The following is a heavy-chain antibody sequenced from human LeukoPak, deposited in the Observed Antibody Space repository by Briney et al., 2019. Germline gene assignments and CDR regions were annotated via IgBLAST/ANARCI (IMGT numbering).Heavy chain of an antibody. D-gene: IGHD3-10*01. CDR1: GYTFTGYY. Sequence: ASVKVSCKASGYTFTGYYMHWVRQAPGQGLEWMGWINPNSGGTNYAQKFQGRVTMTRDTSISTAYMELSRLRSDDTVVYYCARAMVRGVNPLPFDPWGQGTLVTVSS. CDR2: INPNSGGT. CDR3: ARAMVRGVNPLPFDP. V-gene: IGHV1-2*02. J-gene: IGHJ5*02.